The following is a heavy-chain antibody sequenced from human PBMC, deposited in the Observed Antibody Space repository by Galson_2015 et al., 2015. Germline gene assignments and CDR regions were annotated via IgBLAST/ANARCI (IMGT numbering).Heavy chain of an antibody. V-gene: IGHV5-51*01. J-gene: IGHJ4*02. Sequence: QSGAEVKKPGESPKISCKASGYSFTSYWIGWVRQMPGKGLEWMGIIYPGDSDTRYSPAFQGQVTISADKSISTAYLQWSSLKASDTAVYYCARWTSNVPYFFDYWGQGTLVTVSS. CDR1: GYSFTSYW. CDR3: ARWTSNVPYFFDY. CDR2: IYPGDSDT. D-gene: IGHD4-11*01.